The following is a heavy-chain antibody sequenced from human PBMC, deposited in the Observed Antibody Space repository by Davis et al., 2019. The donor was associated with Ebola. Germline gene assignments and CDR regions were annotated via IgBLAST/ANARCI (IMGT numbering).Heavy chain of an antibody. D-gene: IGHD4-17*01. J-gene: IGHJ5*02. Sequence: SETLSLTCAVSGGSISSSNWWSWVRQPPGKGLEWIGEINHSGSTNYNPSLKSRVTISVDTSKNQFSLKLSSVTAADTAVYYCARGNLIMTTNNWFDPWGQGTLVTVSS. CDR1: GGSISSSNW. CDR3: ARGNLIMTTNNWFDP. V-gene: IGHV4-4*02. CDR2: INHSGST.